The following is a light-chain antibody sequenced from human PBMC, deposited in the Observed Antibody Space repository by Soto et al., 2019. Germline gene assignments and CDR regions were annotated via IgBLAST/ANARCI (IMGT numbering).Light chain of an antibody. Sequence: SGLTQPPSVSGAPGQRVTISCTGSSSNIGTGYDVHWYQQLPGTAPKVLIYGSTNRPSGVPDRFSGSKSGTSASLAITGLQAEDEADYYCQSYDSSLSTYVFGTGTKATVX. CDR2: GST. CDR1: SSNIGTGYD. CDR3: QSYDSSLSTYV. J-gene: IGLJ1*01. V-gene: IGLV1-40*01.